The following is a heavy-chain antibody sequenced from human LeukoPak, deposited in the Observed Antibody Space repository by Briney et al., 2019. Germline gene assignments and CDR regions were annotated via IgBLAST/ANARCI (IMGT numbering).Heavy chain of an antibody. D-gene: IGHD1-26*01. CDR1: GGPISSSSYY. J-gene: IGHJ4*02. CDR3: ARPTYSGSYYPFDY. CDR2: IYYSGST. Sequence: NPSETLSLTCTVSGGPISSSSYYWGWIRQPPGKGLEWIGSIYYSGSTYYNPSLKSRVTISVDTSKNQFSLKLSSVTAADTAVYYCARPTYSGSYYPFDYWGQGTLVTVSS. V-gene: IGHV4-39*01.